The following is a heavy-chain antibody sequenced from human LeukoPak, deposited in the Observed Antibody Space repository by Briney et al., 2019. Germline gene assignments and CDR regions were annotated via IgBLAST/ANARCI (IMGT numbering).Heavy chain of an antibody. CDR1: GFTFSSYE. CDR2: ISSSGSTI. Sequence: GGSLRLSCAASGFTFSSYEMNWVRQAPGKGLEWVSYISSSGSTIYYVDSVKGRFTISRHNAKNSLYLQMNSLRAEDTAVYYCAELGITMIGGVWGKGTTVTISS. D-gene: IGHD3-10*02. V-gene: IGHV3-48*03. J-gene: IGHJ6*04. CDR3: AELGITMIGGV.